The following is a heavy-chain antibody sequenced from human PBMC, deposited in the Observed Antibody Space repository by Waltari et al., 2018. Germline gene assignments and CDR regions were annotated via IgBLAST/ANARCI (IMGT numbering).Heavy chain of an antibody. CDR2: VSVSSRNT. CDR3: ARGATGDCNAPSDY. CDR1: GFTFSNYA. Sequence: EVQLLESGGGLEQPGGSLRLSCSVSGFTFSNYAMIWVRQAPGKGLEWVSCVSVSSRNTYYADSVKGRFSISRDSSKSTLYLQMNSLRAEDTAVYYCARGATGDCNAPSDYWGQGTLVTVSS. J-gene: IGHJ4*02. D-gene: IGHD2-21*02. V-gene: IGHV3-23*01.